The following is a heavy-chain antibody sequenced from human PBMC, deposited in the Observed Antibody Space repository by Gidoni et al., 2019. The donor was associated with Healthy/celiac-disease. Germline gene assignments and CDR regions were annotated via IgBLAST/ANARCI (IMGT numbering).Heavy chain of an antibody. CDR1: GFTFSSYD. D-gene: IGHD1-26*01. V-gene: IGHV3-13*01. J-gene: IGHJ4*02. CDR2: IGTAGDT. Sequence: EVQLVESGGGLVQPGGSLRLSCAASGFTFSSYDMHWVRQATGKGLEWVSAIGTAGDTYYPGSVKGRFTISRENAKNSLYLQMNSLRAGDTAVYYCARGAGVGATDYWGQGTLVTVSS. CDR3: ARGAGVGATDY.